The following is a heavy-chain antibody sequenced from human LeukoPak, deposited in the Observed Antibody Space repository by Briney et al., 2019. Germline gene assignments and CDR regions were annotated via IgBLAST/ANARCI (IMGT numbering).Heavy chain of an antibody. CDR3: ARGGRGSAAVVAPRSFDI. J-gene: IGHJ3*02. D-gene: IGHD3-22*01. CDR2: TYTGGNS. CDR1: RFTVSSIH. V-gene: IGHV3-53*01. Sequence: QAGGSLRLSCAASRFTVSSIHMVWVRQAPGKGLEWVSVTYTGGNSYYADSVKGRFIISRDISKNTLYLQMNSLRAEDSALYYCARGGRGSAAVVAPRSFDIWGQGTMVTVSS.